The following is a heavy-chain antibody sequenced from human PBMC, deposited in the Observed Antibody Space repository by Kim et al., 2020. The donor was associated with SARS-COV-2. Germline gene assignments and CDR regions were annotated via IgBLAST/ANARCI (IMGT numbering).Heavy chain of an antibody. CDR3: ARESARSTGTDFDF. D-gene: IGHD1-1*01. V-gene: IGHV1-3*01. Sequence: ASVKVSCKTSGYTFDSYAMHWVRQAPGQRLEWMGWINAGNTNTIYSQKFQGRVTISRDTSMSSTYMELTSLRSEDSATYYCARESARSTGTDFDFSGQGT. CDR1: GYTFDSYA. CDR2: INAGNTNT. J-gene: IGHJ4*02.